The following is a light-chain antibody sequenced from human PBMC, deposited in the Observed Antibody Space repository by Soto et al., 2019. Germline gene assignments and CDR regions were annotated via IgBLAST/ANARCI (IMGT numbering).Light chain of an antibody. CDR3: SSYTSSSTLYV. CDR2: EVN. CDR1: SSDVGGYTY. Sequence: QSALTQPACVSGSPRKTITISCTGASSDVGGYTYVSWYQRHPGKAPKLMIYEVNNRPSGVSHRFSGSKSGNTASLTISGLQAEDEADYYCSSYTSSSTLYVFGTGTKV. J-gene: IGLJ1*01. V-gene: IGLV2-14*01.